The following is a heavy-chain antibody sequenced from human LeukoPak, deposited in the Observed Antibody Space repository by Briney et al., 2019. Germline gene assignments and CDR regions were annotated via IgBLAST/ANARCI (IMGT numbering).Heavy chain of an antibody. CDR2: ISAYNGNT. D-gene: IGHD3-22*01. CDR3: AQQEMEDSSGYYLLDY. V-gene: IGHV1-18*01. CDR1: GYTFTSYG. J-gene: IGHJ4*02. Sequence: PGASVKVSCKASGYTFTSYGISWVRQAPGQGLEWMGWISAYNGNTNYAQKLQGRVTMTTDTSTSTAYMELRSLRSDDTAVYYCAQQEMEDSSGYYLLDYWGQGTLVTVSS.